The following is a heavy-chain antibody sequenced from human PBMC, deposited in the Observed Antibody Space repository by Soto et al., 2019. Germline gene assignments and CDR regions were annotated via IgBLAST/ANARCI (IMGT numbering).Heavy chain of an antibody. Sequence: ASVKVSCKASGYTFTGYYMHWVRQAPGQGLEWMGWINPNSGGTNYAQKFQGWVTMTRDTSISTAYMELSRLRSDDTAVYYCARDQRFTVTTYYYYGMDVWGQGTTVTVSS. V-gene: IGHV1-2*04. J-gene: IGHJ6*02. CDR2: INPNSGGT. CDR3: ARDQRFTVTTYYYYGMDV. CDR1: GYTFTGYY. D-gene: IGHD4-17*01.